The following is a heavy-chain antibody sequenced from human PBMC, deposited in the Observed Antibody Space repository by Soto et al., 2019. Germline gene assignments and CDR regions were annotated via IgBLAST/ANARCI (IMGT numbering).Heavy chain of an antibody. Sequence: GGSLRLSCAASGFTFSSYSMNWVRQAPGKGLEWVSSISSSSSYIYYADSVKGRFTISRDNAKNSLYLQMNSLGAEDTAVYYCAREISEIVVVPAASDAFDIWGQGTMVTVSS. CDR3: AREISEIVVVPAASDAFDI. CDR1: GFTFSSYS. CDR2: ISSSSSYI. V-gene: IGHV3-21*01. J-gene: IGHJ3*02. D-gene: IGHD2-2*01.